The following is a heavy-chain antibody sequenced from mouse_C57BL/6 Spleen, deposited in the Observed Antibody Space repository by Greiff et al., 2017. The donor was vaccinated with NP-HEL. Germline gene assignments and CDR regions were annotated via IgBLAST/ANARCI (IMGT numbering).Heavy chain of an antibody. V-gene: IGHV1-69*01. CDR3: ARSPITTVVHFDY. J-gene: IGHJ2*01. Sequence: VQLQQPGAELVMPGASVKLSCKASGYTFTSYWMHWVKQRPGQGLEWIGEIDPSDSYTNYNQKFKGKSTLTVDKSSSTAYMQLSSLTSEDSAVYYCARSPITTVVHFDYWGQGTTLTVSS. D-gene: IGHD1-1*01. CDR2: IDPSDSYT. CDR1: GYTFTSYW.